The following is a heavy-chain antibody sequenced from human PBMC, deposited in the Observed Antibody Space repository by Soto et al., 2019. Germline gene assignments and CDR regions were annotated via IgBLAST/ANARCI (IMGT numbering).Heavy chain of an antibody. Sequence: PGGSLRLSCAASGFPFSAYWLSWVRQTPGKGLEWLANINQDASQEYYVDSVRGRFTISRDNANNLLSLQMNRLRDDDTAVYYCAREDRFNNYDLWGPGTPVTVPS. CDR2: INQDASQE. V-gene: IGHV3-7*01. CDR3: AREDRFNNYDL. CDR1: GFPFSAYW. J-gene: IGHJ5*02.